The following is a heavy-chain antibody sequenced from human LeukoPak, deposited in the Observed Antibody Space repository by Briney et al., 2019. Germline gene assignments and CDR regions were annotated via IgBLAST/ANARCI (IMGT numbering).Heavy chain of an antibody. J-gene: IGHJ6*03. V-gene: IGHV4-4*07. CDR3: ARGLGGASYYMDV. D-gene: IGHD3-16*01. CDR1: GGSIRSFY. CDR2: VDTSGST. Sequence: NSSETLSLTCTVSGGSIRSFYWSWVRQSAGKGLEWIGRVDTSGSTHYNPSLGSRVGMSLDTSKNQFSLNLRYVTVADTAVYYCARGLGGASYYMDVWAKGPRSPSP.